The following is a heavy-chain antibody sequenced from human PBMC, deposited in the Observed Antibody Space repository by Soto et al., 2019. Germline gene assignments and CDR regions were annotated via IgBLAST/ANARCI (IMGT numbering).Heavy chain of an antibody. V-gene: IGHV1-3*01. CDR1: GYTFTSYA. Sequence: QVQLVQSGAEVKKPGASVKVSCKASGYTFTSYAMHWVRQAPGQRLEWMGWINAGNGNTKYSQKFQGRVTITRDTSASTAYMELSSLRSEDTAVYYCARPSGYPARGYYDYMDVWGKGTTVTVSS. D-gene: IGHD5-12*01. J-gene: IGHJ6*03. CDR3: ARPSGYPARGYYDYMDV. CDR2: INAGNGNT.